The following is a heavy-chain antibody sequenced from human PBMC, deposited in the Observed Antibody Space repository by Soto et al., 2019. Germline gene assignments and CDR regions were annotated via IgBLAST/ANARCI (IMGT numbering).Heavy chain of an antibody. D-gene: IGHD6-13*01. CDR2: ISGGGGST. V-gene: IGHV3-23*01. Sequence: GGSLRLSCAASGFTFNNYAMSWVRQAPGKGLEWVSTISGGGGSTYYADSVKGRFTISRDNSKNTLFLQMNSLRAEDTALYYCATGIPTYYFDYWGQGTLVTAPQ. J-gene: IGHJ4*02. CDR1: GFTFNNYA. CDR3: ATGIPTYYFDY.